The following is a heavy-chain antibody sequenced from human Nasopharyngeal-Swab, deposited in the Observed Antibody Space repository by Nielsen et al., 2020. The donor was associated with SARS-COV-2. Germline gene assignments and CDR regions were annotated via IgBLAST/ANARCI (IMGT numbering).Heavy chain of an antibody. CDR2: ISAYNGNT. D-gene: IGHD6-6*01. CDR1: GYTGSNDG. Sequence: ASVKVSGKGSGYTGSNDGISWVRQAPGQGLEWMGWISAYNGNTNYAQKLQGRVTMTTDTSTSTAYMELRSLRSDDTAVYYCARGQLYDYWGQGTLVTVSS. CDR3: ARGQLYDY. V-gene: IGHV1-18*01. J-gene: IGHJ4*02.